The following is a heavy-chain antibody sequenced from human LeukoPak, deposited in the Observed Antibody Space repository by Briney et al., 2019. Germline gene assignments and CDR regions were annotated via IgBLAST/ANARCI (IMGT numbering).Heavy chain of an antibody. V-gene: IGHV4-39*01. CDR2: INHSGST. J-gene: IGHJ4*02. CDR3: ARPHYDILTGYYYFDY. D-gene: IGHD3-9*01. CDR1: GGSISSSSYY. Sequence: SETLSLTCTVSGGSISSSSYYWGWIRQPPGKGLEWIGEINHSGSTNYNPSLKSRVTISVDTSKNQFSLKLSSVTAADTAVYYCARPHYDILTGYYYFDYWGQGTLVTVSS.